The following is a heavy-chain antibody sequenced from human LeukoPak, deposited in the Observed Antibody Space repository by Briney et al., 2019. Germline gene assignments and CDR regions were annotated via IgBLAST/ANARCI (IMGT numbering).Heavy chain of an antibody. CDR3: ARINYYDSSGYQAGRLDY. D-gene: IGHD3-22*01. Sequence: GGSLRLSCAASGFTFSGSAMHWVRQAPGKGLEWVSGINWNGGSTGYADSVKGRFTISRDNAKNSLYLQMNSLRAEDTALYYCARINYYDSSGYQAGRLDYWGQGTLVTVSS. CDR1: GFTFSGSA. J-gene: IGHJ4*02. V-gene: IGHV3-20*04. CDR2: INWNGGST.